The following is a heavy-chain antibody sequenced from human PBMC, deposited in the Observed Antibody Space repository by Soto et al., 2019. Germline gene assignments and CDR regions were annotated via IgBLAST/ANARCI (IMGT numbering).Heavy chain of an antibody. D-gene: IGHD2-15*01. J-gene: IGHJ4*02. Sequence: QVQLQESGPGLVKPSETLSLTCTVSGASINSYYWSWIRQPPGKGLEWIGYIYCSGRTNYSPSLKSRVTISVDTSRNQFSLKLSSVTAADTAVYYCAASRGYCSGGSCYAWVFDSWGQGTLVTVSS. CDR3: AASRGYCSGGSCYAWVFDS. CDR2: IYCSGRT. CDR1: GASINSYY. V-gene: IGHV4-59*01.